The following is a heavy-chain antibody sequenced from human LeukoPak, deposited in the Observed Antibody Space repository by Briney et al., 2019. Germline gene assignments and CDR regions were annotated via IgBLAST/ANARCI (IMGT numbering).Heavy chain of an antibody. D-gene: IGHD4/OR15-4a*01. J-gene: IGHJ4*02. V-gene: IGHV4-30-4*01. CDR1: GGSISSGDYY. CDR2: IYYSGST. CDR3: ARELTYADY. Sequence: SETLSLTCTVSGGSISSGDYYWSWIRQPPGKGLEWIGDIYYSGSTYYNPSLKSRVTMSVDTSKNQFSLKLSSVTAADTAVYYCARELTYADYWGQGTLVTVSS.